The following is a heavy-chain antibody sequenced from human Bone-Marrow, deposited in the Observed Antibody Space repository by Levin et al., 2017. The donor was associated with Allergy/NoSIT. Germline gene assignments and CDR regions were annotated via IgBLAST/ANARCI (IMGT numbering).Heavy chain of an antibody. J-gene: IGHJ6*02. CDR3: VRELGTISGSGDV. V-gene: IGHV1-69*13. D-gene: IGHD3-3*02. Sequence: GASVKVSCKASGGTFNSSPLSWVRQAPGQGPEWMGGIIPMLGTPSHAQKFQGRIKITADESTSTVYVELSSLRYEDTGVYYCVRELGTISGSGDVWGQGTTVTVSS. CDR2: IIPMLGTP. CDR1: GGTFNSSP.